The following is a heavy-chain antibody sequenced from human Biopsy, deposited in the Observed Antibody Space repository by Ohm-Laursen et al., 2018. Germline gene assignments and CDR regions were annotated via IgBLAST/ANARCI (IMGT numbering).Heavy chain of an antibody. CDR1: GGTFTMFP. V-gene: IGHV1-69*13. Sequence: GASVKVSCKASGGTFTMFPISWVRQAPGQGLEWMGAILPFYGTTNFAQKFQGRVTLTADGPTSTAYMELSSLRSEDTGVYYCASSDGRSGFDYWGQGTLVTVSS. CDR3: ASSDGRSGFDY. D-gene: IGHD3-10*01. CDR2: ILPFYGTT. J-gene: IGHJ4*02.